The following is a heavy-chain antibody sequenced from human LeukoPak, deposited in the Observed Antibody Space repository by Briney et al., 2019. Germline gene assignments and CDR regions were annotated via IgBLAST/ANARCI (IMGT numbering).Heavy chain of an antibody. J-gene: IGHJ4*02. CDR2: INSDGSIT. V-gene: IGHV3-74*01. D-gene: IGHD3-22*01. Sequence: GGSLGLSCAASGFTFTTYWMHWVRQAPGKGLGWVSHINSDGSITSYADSVKGRFTISRDNAKNTLYLQMNSLRAEDTAVYYCARDKFDYDSSGYYDWGQGTLVTVSS. CDR3: ARDKFDYDSSGYYD. CDR1: GFTFTTYW.